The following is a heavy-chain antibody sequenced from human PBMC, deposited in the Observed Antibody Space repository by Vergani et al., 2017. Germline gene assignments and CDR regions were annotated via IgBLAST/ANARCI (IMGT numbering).Heavy chain of an antibody. CDR2: ISWNSGSI. V-gene: IGHV3-9*01. CDR3: AKEGKNYYGMDV. D-gene: IGHD3-10*01. J-gene: IGHJ6*02. CDR1: GFTFSSYA. Sequence: EVQLVESGGGLVQPGRSLRLSCAASGFTFSSYAMHWVRQAPGKGLEWVSGISWNSGSIGYADSVKGRFTISRDNAKNSLYLQMNSLRAEDTALYYCAKEGKNYYGMDVWGQGTTVTVSS.